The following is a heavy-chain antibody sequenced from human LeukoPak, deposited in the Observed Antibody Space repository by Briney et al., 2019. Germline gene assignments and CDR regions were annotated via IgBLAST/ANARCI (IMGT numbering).Heavy chain of an antibody. D-gene: IGHD2-2*02. J-gene: IGHJ5*02. Sequence: SGPTLVNPTQTLTLTCTFSGFSLSTSGVGVGWIRQPPGKALEWLALIYWNDDKRYSPSLKSRLTITKDTSKNQVVLTMTNMDPVDTATYYCAHSYCSSTSCYTPWFDPWGQGTLVTVSS. CDR3: AHSYCSSTSCYTPWFDP. V-gene: IGHV2-5*01. CDR2: IYWNDDK. CDR1: GFSLSTSGVG.